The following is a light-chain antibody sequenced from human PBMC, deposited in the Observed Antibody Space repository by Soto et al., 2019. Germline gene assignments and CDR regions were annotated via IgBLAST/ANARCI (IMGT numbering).Light chain of an antibody. CDR2: DAS. Sequence: DIQMTQSPSSLSASVGDRVTITGRASQSISTWLAWYQQKPGKAPKLLIFDASTLESGVPSRFSGSASGTEFTLTITSLQPDDFATYYCHHYTRAFGQGTKVEIK. CDR1: QSISTW. CDR3: HHYTRA. J-gene: IGKJ1*01. V-gene: IGKV1-5*01.